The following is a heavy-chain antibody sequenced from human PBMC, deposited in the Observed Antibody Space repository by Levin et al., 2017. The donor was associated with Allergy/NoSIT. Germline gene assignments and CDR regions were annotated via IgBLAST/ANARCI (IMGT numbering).Heavy chain of an antibody. CDR3: ARRDCSGGSCYGSGAFDI. V-gene: IGHV4-39*07. J-gene: IGHJ3*02. D-gene: IGHD2-15*01. CDR2: IYYSGST. CDR1: GGSISSSSYY. Sequence: PSETLSLTCTVSGGSISSSSYYWGWIRQPPGKGLEWIGSIYYSGSTYYNPSLKSRVTISVDTSKNQFSLKLSSVTAADTAVYYCARRDCSGGSCYGSGAFDIWGQGTMVTVSS.